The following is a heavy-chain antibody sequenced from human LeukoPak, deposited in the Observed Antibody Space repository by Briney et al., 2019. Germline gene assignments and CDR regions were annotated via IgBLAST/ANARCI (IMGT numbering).Heavy chain of an antibody. D-gene: IGHD3-10*01. CDR1: GFTFSSYA. V-gene: IGHV3-23*01. Sequence: RPGGSLILSCAASGFTFSSYAMSWVRQAPGKGLEWVSAISYSGGSTYYADSVRGRFTISRDNSQNTLYLQMNSLRAEDTAVYYCAKRKYLGEFPAAQFDYWGQGTLVTVSS. CDR2: ISYSGGST. J-gene: IGHJ4*02. CDR3: AKRKYLGEFPAAQFDY.